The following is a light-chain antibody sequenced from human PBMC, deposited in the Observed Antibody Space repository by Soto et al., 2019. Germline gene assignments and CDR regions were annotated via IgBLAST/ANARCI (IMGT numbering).Light chain of an antibody. J-gene: IGLJ2*01. CDR1: SAKIGAGYD. Sequence: QSVLTQPPSVSGAPGQRVTISCTGSSAKIGAGYDVHWYQQLPGTAPKLLLYGNSNRPSGVPDRFSGSKSGTSASLAITGLQAEDEADYYCQADDSSLSGVVFGGGTKLTVL. CDR3: QADDSSLSGVV. V-gene: IGLV1-40*01. CDR2: GNS.